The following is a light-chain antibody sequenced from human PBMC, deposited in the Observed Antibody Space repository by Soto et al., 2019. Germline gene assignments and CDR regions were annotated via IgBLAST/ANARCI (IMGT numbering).Light chain of an antibody. CDR3: QPYNNWPPFLT. V-gene: IGKV3-15*01. CDR2: GAS. J-gene: IGKJ4*01. Sequence: EIVMTQSPATLSVSPGERATLSCRASKSVSCNLAWYQQKPGQAPRLLIYGASTSAAGIPARFSGSGSGTEFTLTISSLQSEDFAVYYCQPYNNWPPFLTFGGGTKVEIK. CDR1: KSVSCN.